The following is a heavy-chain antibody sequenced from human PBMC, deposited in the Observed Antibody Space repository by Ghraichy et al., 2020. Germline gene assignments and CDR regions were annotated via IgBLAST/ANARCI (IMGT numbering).Heavy chain of an antibody. CDR2: ITISSRSI. D-gene: IGHD2-21*01. J-gene: IGHJ6*02. CDR3: ARASRVVRFYYYDGMDV. CDR1: GFTLSNYN. Sequence: LSLTCVGSGFTLSNYNMNWVRQSPGRGLEWVSYITISSRSIFYADSVKGRFTISRDNAKNSLSLQMNSLRDEDTAIYYCARASRVVRFYYYDGMDVWGQGTTVTVSS. V-gene: IGHV3-48*02.